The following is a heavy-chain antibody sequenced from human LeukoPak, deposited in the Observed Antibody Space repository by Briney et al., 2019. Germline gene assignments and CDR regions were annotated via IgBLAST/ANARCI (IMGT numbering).Heavy chain of an antibody. Sequence: WASVKVSCKVSGYTLTELSMHWVRQAPGQGLEWMGWINPNSGGTSYAQKFQGWVTMTRDTSISTAYIEVSRLRSDDTAVYYCARDLYGSGSYYDYWGQGTLVTVSS. CDR1: GYTLTELS. CDR2: INPNSGGT. V-gene: IGHV1-2*04. D-gene: IGHD3-10*01. CDR3: ARDLYGSGSYYDY. J-gene: IGHJ4*02.